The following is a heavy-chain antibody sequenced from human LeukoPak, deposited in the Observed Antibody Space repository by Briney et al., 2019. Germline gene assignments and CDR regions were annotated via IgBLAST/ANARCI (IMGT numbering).Heavy chain of an antibody. CDR2: INHSGST. CDR3: ARIPIAAMIEDY. Sequence: SETLSLTCAVYGGSFSGYYWSWIRQPTGKGLEWIGEINHSGSTNYNPSLKSRVTISVDTSKNQFSLKLSSVTAADTAVYYCARIPIAAMIEDYWGQGTLVTVSS. D-gene: IGHD3-22*01. V-gene: IGHV4-34*01. CDR1: GGSFSGYY. J-gene: IGHJ4*02.